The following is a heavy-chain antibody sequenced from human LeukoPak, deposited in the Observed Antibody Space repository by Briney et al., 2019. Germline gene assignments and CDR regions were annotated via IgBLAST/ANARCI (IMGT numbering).Heavy chain of an antibody. J-gene: IGHJ6*02. V-gene: IGHV4-34*01. CDR1: GGSFSGYY. D-gene: IGHD3-3*01. CDR3: ARGLLRFLEWLSPNGMDV. Sequence: SETLSLTCAVYGGSFSGYYWSWIRQPPGKGLEWIGEINHSGSTNYNPSLKSRVTISVDTSKNQLSLKLSSVTAADTAVYYCARGLLRFLEWLSPNGMDVWGQGTTVTVSS. CDR2: INHSGST.